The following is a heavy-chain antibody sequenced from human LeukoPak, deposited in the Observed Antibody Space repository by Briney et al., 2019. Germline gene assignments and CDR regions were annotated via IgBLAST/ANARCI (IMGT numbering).Heavy chain of an antibody. CDR1: GYTFTDYH. V-gene: IGHV1-2*02. J-gene: IGHJ6*01. D-gene: IGHD4-11*01. CDR2: VNSDSGGT. Sequence: ASVRVSRKASGYTFTDYHIHWVRQAPGQGLEWMGWVNSDSGGTNYAQKFQGRVTMTRDTSITIAYMELSSLRSDDAAIYYCARDSTVMTSLNMDVWGEGTTVIFSS. CDR3: ARDSTVMTSLNMDV.